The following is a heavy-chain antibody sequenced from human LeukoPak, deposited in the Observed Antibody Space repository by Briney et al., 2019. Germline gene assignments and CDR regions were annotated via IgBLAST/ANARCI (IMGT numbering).Heavy chain of an antibody. J-gene: IGHJ4*02. V-gene: IGHV3-9*01. CDR3: AKDMGSFGTFDY. Sequence: GRSLRLSCAASGFTFDDYAMHWFRQAPGKGLEWVSGISWNSGSIGYADSVKGRFTISRDNAKNSLYLQMNSLRAEDTALYYCAKDMGSFGTFDYWGQGTLVTVSS. CDR1: GFTFDDYA. D-gene: IGHD3-10*01. CDR2: ISWNSGSI.